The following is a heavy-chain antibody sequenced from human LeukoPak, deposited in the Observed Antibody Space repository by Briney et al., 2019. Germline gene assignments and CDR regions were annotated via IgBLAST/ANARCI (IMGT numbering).Heavy chain of an antibody. CDR3: ARGHRWYYYDSSGYYGELDY. J-gene: IGHJ4*02. CDR2: IWYDGSNK. V-gene: IGHV3-33*01. D-gene: IGHD3-22*01. Sequence: GGSLRLSCAASGFTFSSYGMHWVRQAPGKGLGWVAVIWYDGSNKYYADSVKGRFTISRDNSKNTLYLQMNSLRAEDTAVYYCARGHRWYYYDSSGYYGELDYWGQGTLVTVSS. CDR1: GFTFSSYG.